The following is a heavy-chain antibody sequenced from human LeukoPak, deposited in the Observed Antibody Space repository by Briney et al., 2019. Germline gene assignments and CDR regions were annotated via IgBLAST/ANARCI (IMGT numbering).Heavy chain of an antibody. CDR2: ISDIGSI. V-gene: IGHV4-59*08. CDR1: GGSISSYY. D-gene: IGHD2-8*02. Sequence: SETLSLTCTVSGGSISSYYWSWIRQPPGKGLEWIAYISDIGSINYNPSLKSRVTISLDTSKNQFFLKLSSVTAADMAVYYCAGHHPRNTVDFWGQGTLVTVSS. CDR3: AGHHPRNTVDF. J-gene: IGHJ4*02.